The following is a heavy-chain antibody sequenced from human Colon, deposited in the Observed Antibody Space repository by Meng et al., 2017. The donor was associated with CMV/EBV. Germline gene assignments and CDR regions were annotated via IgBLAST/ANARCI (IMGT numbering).Heavy chain of an antibody. D-gene: IGHD1-26*01. Sequence: QVQLQLWGAGLLKPSETLSLTCAVYGGSFSGYYWSWIRQPPGKGLEWIGEINHSGSTNYNPSLKSRVTISVDTSKNQFSLKLSSVTAADPAVYYCARGGAPRRPPGARWGQGTLVTVSS. J-gene: IGHJ4*02. V-gene: IGHV4-34*01. CDR1: GGSFSGYY. CDR2: INHSGST. CDR3: ARGGAPRRPPGAR.